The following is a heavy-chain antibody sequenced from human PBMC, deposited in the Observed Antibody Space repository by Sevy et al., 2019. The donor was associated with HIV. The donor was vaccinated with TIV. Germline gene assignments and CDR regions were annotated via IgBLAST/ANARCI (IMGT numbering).Heavy chain of an antibody. CDR3: ARDCNSATCLWGLDV. V-gene: IGHV3-7*03. Sequence: GGSVRLSCAASGFNFNNYWMTWVRQAPGKGLEWVANIKRDGSEKYYLASVKGRFTISRDNAKKALYLQMNNLRADDTALYYCARDCNSATCLWGLDVWGQGTTVTVSS. D-gene: IGHD1-26*01. CDR2: IKRDGSEK. J-gene: IGHJ6*02. CDR1: GFNFNNYW.